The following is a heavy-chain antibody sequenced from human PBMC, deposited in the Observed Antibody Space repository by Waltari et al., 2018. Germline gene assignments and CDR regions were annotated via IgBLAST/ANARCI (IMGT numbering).Heavy chain of an antibody. CDR3: AIGYYYGSGSFAYYFDY. D-gene: IGHD3-10*01. Sequence: EVQLVQSGAEVKKPGATVKISCKASGYTFTDYYMHWVQQAPGKGLEWMGRVDPEDGETIYAEKFQGRVTITADTSTDTAYMELSSLRSEDTAVYYCAIGYYYGSGSFAYYFDYWGQGTLVTVSS. J-gene: IGHJ4*02. V-gene: IGHV1-69-2*01. CDR1: GYTFTDYY. CDR2: VDPEDGET.